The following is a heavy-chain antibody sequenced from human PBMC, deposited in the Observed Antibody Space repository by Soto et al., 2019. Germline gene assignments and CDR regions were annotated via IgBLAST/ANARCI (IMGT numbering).Heavy chain of an antibody. CDR3: ARRGTISSAHHFDH. CDR2: ITSSGSNT. CDR1: GFTFSGYN. V-gene: IGHV3-11*01. Sequence: QVQLVESGGGLVKPGGSLSLSCAASGFTFSGYNMSWIRQAPGKGLEWVSYITSSGSNTFDAEYVKGRFTISRDNTMNLLYLQMNSLSAEDTAVYYCARRGTISSAHHFDHWGQGTLVTVSS. J-gene: IGHJ4*02. D-gene: IGHD6-6*01.